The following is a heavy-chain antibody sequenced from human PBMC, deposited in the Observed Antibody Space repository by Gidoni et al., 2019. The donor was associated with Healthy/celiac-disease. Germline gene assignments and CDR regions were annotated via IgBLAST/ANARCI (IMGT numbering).Heavy chain of an antibody. CDR2: INHSGST. D-gene: IGHD6-13*01. CDR3: ARRGAAAAGTRRYWYFDL. CDR1: GGSFSGYY. Sequence: QVQLQQWGAGLLKPSETLSLTCAVYGGSFSGYYWSWIRQPPGKGLEWNGEINHSGSTNYNPSLKSRVTISVDTSKNQFSLKLSSVTAADTAVYYCARRGAAAAGTRRYWYFDLWGRGTLVTVSS. J-gene: IGHJ2*01. V-gene: IGHV4-34*01.